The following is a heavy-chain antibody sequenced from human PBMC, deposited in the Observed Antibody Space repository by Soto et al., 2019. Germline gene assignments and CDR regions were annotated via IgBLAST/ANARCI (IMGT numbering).Heavy chain of an antibody. CDR3: ATRATMTIFGLIIDTGTWFDP. D-gene: IGHD3-3*01. V-gene: IGHV2-5*02. J-gene: IGHJ5*02. CDR2: IYWDGDK. CDR1: GFSLSTSGAA. Sequence: QINLIESGPTLVKPTQTLTLTCTFSGFSLSTSGAAVGWVRQPPGRALEWLALIYWDGDKRYNASLGNRLTISKDTSMNQVVLTLTNVDPADTAPYYCATRATMTIFGLIIDTGTWFDPWGQGTRVIVSS.